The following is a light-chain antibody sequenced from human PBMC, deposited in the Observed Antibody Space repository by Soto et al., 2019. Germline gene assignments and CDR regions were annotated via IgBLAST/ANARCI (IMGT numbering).Light chain of an antibody. V-gene: IGKV3-15*01. CDR2: GAS. CDR1: QSVGSN. J-gene: IGKJ4*01. Sequence: EIVMTQSPATLSVSPGERATLSCRASQSVGSNLAWYTQRPGQAPRLLIFGASTRATDIPARFSGSGSGTEFTLTISSLQSEDFAVYYCQQYNSWPPLTFGGGTKVEV. CDR3: QQYNSWPPLT.